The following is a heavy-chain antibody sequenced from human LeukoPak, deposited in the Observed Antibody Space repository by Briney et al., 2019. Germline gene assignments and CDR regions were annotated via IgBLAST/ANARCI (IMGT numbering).Heavy chain of an antibody. Sequence: ASVKVSCKASGYTFTNHYMHWVRQAPGQGLEWMGIINPSGGSTSYAQKFQGRVTMTRDTSTSTVYMELSSLRSEDTAVYYCATWGSSSSPLPTMDVWGQGTTVTVSS. CDR1: GYTFTNHY. D-gene: IGHD6-13*01. CDR3: ATWGSSSSPLPTMDV. CDR2: INPSGGST. V-gene: IGHV1-46*01. J-gene: IGHJ6*02.